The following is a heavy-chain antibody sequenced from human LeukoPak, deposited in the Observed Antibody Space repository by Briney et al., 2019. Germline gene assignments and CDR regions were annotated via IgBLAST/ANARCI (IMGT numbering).Heavy chain of an antibody. CDR1: GYTFTSYG. J-gene: IGHJ4*02. D-gene: IGHD1-26*01. CDR2: ISAYNGNT. CDR3: AREYIVGATIYYFDY. V-gene: IGHV1-18*01. Sequence: ASVKVSRKASGYTFTSYGIRWVRQAPGQGLEWMGWISAYNGNTNYAQKLQGRVTMTTDTSTSTAYMELRSLRSDDTAVYYCAREYIVGATIYYFDYWGQGTLVTVSS.